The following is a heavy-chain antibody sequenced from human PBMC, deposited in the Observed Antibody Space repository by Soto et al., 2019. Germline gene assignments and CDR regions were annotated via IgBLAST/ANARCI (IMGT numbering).Heavy chain of an antibody. CDR1: GDSISSGDYY. CDR3: ARFLVIAPGGGGMDV. CDR2: IYFSGST. Sequence: TSETLSLTCTVSGDSISSGDYYWSWIRQHPGKGLEWIGYIYFSGSTYYNPSLKSRVTILLDTSKNRFSLNLSSVTAADTAVYYCARFLVIAPGGGGMDVWGQGTTVTVSS. V-gene: IGHV4-31*03. J-gene: IGHJ6*02. D-gene: IGHD2-2*01.